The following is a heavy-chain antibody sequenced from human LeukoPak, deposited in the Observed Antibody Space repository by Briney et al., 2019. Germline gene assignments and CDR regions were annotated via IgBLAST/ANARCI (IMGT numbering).Heavy chain of an antibody. CDR1: GGTFISYA. CDR2: ISPILGIA. D-gene: IGHD2-2*01. CDR3: ARDFEYCSSTSCSTRYGMDV. Sequence: SVKVSFRAAGGTFISYAISWVRQAPGQGLEWMGRISPILGIANYAQKFQGRVRITADKSTSTAYMELSSLRSEGTAVYYCARDFEYCSSTSCSTRYGMDVWGQGTTVTVSS. J-gene: IGHJ6*02. V-gene: IGHV1-69*04.